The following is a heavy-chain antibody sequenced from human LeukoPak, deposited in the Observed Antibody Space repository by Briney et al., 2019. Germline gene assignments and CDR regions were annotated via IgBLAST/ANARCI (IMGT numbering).Heavy chain of an antibody. CDR3: ARHYRRVMIVVVHDAFNI. Sequence: SETLSLTCTVSVGPIRSRSYYGGWNRQAPGKGLGWIGSILYSGSTYYNPSHKRRVTISVDTSKNQFTLKLSSVTAADKAVYYCARHYRRVMIVVVHDAFNIWGQGTMVTVSS. J-gene: IGHJ3*02. V-gene: IGHV4-39*06. CDR2: ILYSGST. CDR1: VGPIRSRSYY. D-gene: IGHD3-22*01.